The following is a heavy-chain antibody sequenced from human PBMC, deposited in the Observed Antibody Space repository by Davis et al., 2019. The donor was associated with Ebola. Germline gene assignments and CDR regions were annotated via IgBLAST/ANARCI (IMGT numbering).Heavy chain of an antibody. D-gene: IGHD5-18*01. CDR1: GDSVSINSGG. V-gene: IGHV6-1*01. J-gene: IGHJ6*04. Sequence: HSQTLSLTCAISGDSVSINSGGWNWIRQSPSRGLEWLGRTYYNSKWYNDYAVSVKSRITINPDTSKNQFSLQLSSVTPEDTALYYCARGWLRAGMDVWGEGTTVTVSS. CDR3: ARGWLRAGMDV. CDR2: TYYNSKWYN.